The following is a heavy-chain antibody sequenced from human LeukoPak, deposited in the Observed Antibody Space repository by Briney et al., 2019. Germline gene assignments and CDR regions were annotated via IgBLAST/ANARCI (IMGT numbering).Heavy chain of an antibody. V-gene: IGHV4-39*07. D-gene: IGHD6-13*01. CDR2: IYYSGST. J-gene: IGHJ6*03. CDR3: AREPSGYSSSWYIYYYYYMDV. CDR1: GGSISSSSYY. Sequence: PSETLSLTCTVSGGSISSSSYYWGWIRQPPGKGLEWIGSIYYSGSTYYNPSLKSQVTISVDTSKNQFSLKLSSVTAADTAVYYCAREPSGYSSSWYIYYYYYMDVWGKGTTVTVSS.